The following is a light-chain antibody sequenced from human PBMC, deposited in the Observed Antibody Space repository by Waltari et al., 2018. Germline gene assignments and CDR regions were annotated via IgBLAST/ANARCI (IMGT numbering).Light chain of an antibody. J-gene: IGLJ3*02. CDR3: QSYDGTNWV. V-gene: IGLV6-57*02. Sequence: NFMLTQPHSASESPGKTVTISCSGSSGSIASNYVQWYQQRPGSAPYTVIYEDHQRPSGVPDRFSGSIDGSTDSAALTSSGLKAEDEADYYCQSYDGTNWVFGGGTKLTVL. CDR1: SGSIASNY. CDR2: EDH.